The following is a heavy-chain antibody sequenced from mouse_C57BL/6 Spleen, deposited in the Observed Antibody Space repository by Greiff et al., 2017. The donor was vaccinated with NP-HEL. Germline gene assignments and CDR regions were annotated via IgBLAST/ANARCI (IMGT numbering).Heavy chain of an antibody. D-gene: IGHD2-13*01. V-gene: IGHV14-4*01. CDR3: TTGDPYAMYY. J-gene: IGHJ4*01. CDR1: GFNIKDDY. Sequence: EVQLQQSGAELVRPGASVKLSCTASGFNIKDDYMHWVKQRPEQGLEWIGWIDPENGDTESASKFQGKATITADTSSNTAYLQLSSLTSEDTAVYYCTTGDPYAMYYWGQGTSVTVSS. CDR2: IDPENGDT.